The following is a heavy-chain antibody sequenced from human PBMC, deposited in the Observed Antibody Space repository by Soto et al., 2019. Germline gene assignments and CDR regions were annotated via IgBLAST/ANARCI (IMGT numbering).Heavy chain of an antibody. CDR2: IVVGSGNT. J-gene: IGHJ6*02. Sequence: ASVKGSCKASGFTFTISAVQWVRQARGQRLEWIGWIVVGSGNTNYAQKFQERVTITRDMSTSTAYMELSSLRSEDTAVYYCAADSPEPIAARPLYYYYYGMDVWGQGTTVSVSS. V-gene: IGHV1-58*01. D-gene: IGHD6-6*01. CDR1: GFTFTISA. CDR3: AADSPEPIAARPLYYYYYGMDV.